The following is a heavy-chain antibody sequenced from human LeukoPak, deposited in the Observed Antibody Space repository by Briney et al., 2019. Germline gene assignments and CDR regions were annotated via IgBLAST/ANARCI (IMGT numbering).Heavy chain of an antibody. J-gene: IGHJ4*02. CDR3: ASGVYSSGWYFDY. CDR2: IYYSGST. D-gene: IGHD6-19*01. V-gene: IGHV4-39*01. CDR1: GGSISSSNYY. Sequence: SETLSLTCSVSGGSISSSNYYWGWIRQPPGKGLEWIGNIYYSGSTYYNPSLKSRVTISVDTSKNQFSLKLSSVTAADTAVYYCASGVYSSGWYFDYWGQGTLVTVSS.